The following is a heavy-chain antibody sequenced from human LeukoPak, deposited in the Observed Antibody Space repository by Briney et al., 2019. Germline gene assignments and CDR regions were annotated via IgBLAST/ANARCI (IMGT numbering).Heavy chain of an antibody. CDR3: AKDRCSNGVGCYYYYMDV. Sequence: GGSLRLSCAASRFTFSSYGMHWVRQAPGKGLEWVAYIQYDGSNEQYADSVKGRFSISRDSSKNILYLQVNSLRAEDTAVYYCAKDRCSNGVGCYYYYMDVWGKGTTVTISS. V-gene: IGHV3-30*02. D-gene: IGHD2-8*01. CDR1: RFTFSSYG. J-gene: IGHJ6*03. CDR2: IQYDGSNE.